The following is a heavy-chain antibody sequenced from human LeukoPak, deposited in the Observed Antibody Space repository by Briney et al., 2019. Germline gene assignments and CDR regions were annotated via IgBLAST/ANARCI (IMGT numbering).Heavy chain of an antibody. CDR1: GGSISSSSYY. V-gene: IGHV4-39*07. J-gene: IGHJ5*02. CDR2: IYYTGST. D-gene: IGHD4-23*01. Sequence: PSETLSLTCTVSGGSISSSSYYWGWIRQPPGKGLEWIGSIYYTGSTNHNPSLKSRVTISIDTSKNQFSLILRSVTAADTAVYYCARSVTATAWFDPWGQGTLVSVSS. CDR3: ARSVTATAWFDP.